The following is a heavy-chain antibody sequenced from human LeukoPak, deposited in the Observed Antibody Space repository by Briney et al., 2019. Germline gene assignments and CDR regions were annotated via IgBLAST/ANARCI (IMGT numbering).Heavy chain of an antibody. V-gene: IGHV4-38-2*02. CDR2: IYHSGST. CDR3: ARCYYGSGSYSPYYYYYYMDV. CDR1: GYSISSGYY. J-gene: IGHJ6*03. D-gene: IGHD3-10*01. Sequence: PSETLSLTCTVSGYSISSGYYWGWIRQPPGKGLEWIGSIYHSGSTYYNPSLKSRVTISVDTSKNQFSLKLSSVTAADTAAYYCARCYYGSGSYSPYYYYYYMDVWGKGTTVTVSS.